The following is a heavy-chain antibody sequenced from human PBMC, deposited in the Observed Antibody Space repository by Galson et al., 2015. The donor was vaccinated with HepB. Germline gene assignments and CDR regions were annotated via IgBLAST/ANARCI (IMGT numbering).Heavy chain of an antibody. CDR3: AKSGSSGAPRYGMDV. V-gene: IGHV3-23*01. Sequence: SLRLSCAASGFTFSSYAMSWVRQAPGKGLEWVSAISGSGGSTYYADSVKGRFTISRDNSKNTLYLQMNSLRAEDAAVYYCAKSGSSGAPRYGMDVWGQGTTVTVTS. CDR1: GFTFSSYA. D-gene: IGHD6-19*01. CDR2: ISGSGGST. J-gene: IGHJ6*02.